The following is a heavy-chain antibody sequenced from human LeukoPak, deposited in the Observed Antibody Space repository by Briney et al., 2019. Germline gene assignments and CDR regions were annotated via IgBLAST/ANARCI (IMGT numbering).Heavy chain of an antibody. V-gene: IGHV4-38-2*02. CDR1: AYSISSGYY. D-gene: IGHD2-2*01. CDR2: IYHSGST. Sequence: SETLSLTCTVSAYSISSGYYWGWIRQPPGKGLEWIGSIYHSGSTYYNPSLESRVTISVDTSKNQFPLKLSSVTAADTAVYYCARAILEYQHPYYFDYWGQGTLVTVSS. CDR3: ARAILEYQHPYYFDY. J-gene: IGHJ4*02.